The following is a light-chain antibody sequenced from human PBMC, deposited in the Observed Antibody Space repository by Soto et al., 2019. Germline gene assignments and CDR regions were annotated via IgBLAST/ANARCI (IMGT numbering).Light chain of an antibody. J-gene: IGLJ1*01. CDR1: SNDIGAYNY. V-gene: IGLV2-8*01. CDR2: EVF. Sequence: QSALTQPPSASGSPGQSVTISCTGTSNDIGAYNYDSWYQQYPGKAPKLIIYEVFRRPSGVPDRFSGSKSGNTASLTVSGLEPEDEADYYCSSYAGRETGVFGSGTKVTVL. CDR3: SSYAGRETGV.